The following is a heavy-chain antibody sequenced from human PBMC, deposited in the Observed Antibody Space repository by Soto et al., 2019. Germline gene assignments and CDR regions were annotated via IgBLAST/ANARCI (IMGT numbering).Heavy chain of an antibody. CDR1: GFTFSTYW. J-gene: IGHJ4*02. CDR2: IKQDGSEI. V-gene: IGHV3-7*01. CDR3: ARGTSARNVGYFDY. Sequence: GESLKISCAASGFTFSTYWMSWVRQAPGKGLEWVANIKQDGSEIYSVDSVKGRFTISRDNAKNSLYLQMNGLRAEDTAVYYCARGTSARNVGYFDYWGQGSRVTVSS. D-gene: IGHD2-2*01.